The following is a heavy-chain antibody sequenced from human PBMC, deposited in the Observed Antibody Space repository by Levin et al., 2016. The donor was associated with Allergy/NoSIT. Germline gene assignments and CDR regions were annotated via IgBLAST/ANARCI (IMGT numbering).Heavy chain of an antibody. CDR3: ARDPDAVAGTALALDY. Sequence: GSLRLSCTVSGGSISSYYWSWIRQPPGKGLEWIGYIYYSGSTNYNPSLKSRVTISVDTSKNQFSLKLSSVTAADTAVYYCARDPDAVAGTALALDYWGQGTLVTVSS. V-gene: IGHV4-59*01. J-gene: IGHJ4*02. D-gene: IGHD6-19*01. CDR2: IYYSGST. CDR1: GGSISSYY.